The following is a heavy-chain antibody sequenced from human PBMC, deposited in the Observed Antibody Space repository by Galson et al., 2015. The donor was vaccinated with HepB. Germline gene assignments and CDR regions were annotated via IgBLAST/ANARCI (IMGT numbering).Heavy chain of an antibody. CDR2: ISSSSSYI. J-gene: IGHJ3*02. V-gene: IGHV3-21*01. CDR1: GFTFSSYS. D-gene: IGHD3-9*01. Sequence: SLRLSCAASGFTFSSYSMNWVRQAPGKGLEWVSSISSSSSYIYYADSVKGRFTISRDNAKNSLYLQMNSLRAEDTAVYYCARSSEYYDILTGYRPAAFDIWGQGTMVTVSS. CDR3: ARSSEYYDILTGYRPAAFDI.